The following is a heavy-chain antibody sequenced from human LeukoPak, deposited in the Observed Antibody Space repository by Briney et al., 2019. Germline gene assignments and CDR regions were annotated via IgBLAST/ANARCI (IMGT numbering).Heavy chain of an antibody. Sequence: GGSLRLSCAASGFSFNTYAISWVRQAPGKGLEWVSCISTTSSYIFYADSVRGRFTISRDNAKNSLYLQMDSLRAEDTAVYYCAKGSGYYYDSSGYLYYWGQGTLVTVSS. J-gene: IGHJ4*02. D-gene: IGHD3-22*01. CDR3: AKGSGYYYDSSGYLYY. V-gene: IGHV3-21*04. CDR1: GFSFNTYA. CDR2: ISTTSSYI.